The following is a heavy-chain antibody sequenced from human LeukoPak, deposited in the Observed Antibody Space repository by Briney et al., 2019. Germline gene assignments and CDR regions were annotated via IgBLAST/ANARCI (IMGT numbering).Heavy chain of an antibody. V-gene: IGHV3-30-3*01. Sequence: GGSLRLSCAASGFTFSGYWMSWVRQAPGKGLEWVAVISYDGSNKYYADSVKGRFTISRDNSKNTLYLQMNSLRAEDTAVYYCARDGRGSCNFDYWGQGTLVTVSS. CDR2: ISYDGSNK. CDR3: ARDGRGSCNFDY. D-gene: IGHD2-15*01. CDR1: GFTFSGYW. J-gene: IGHJ4*02.